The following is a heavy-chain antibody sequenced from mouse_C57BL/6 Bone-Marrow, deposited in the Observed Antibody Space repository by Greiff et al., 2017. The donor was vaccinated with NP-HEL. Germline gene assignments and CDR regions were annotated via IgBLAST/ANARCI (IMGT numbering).Heavy chain of an antibody. V-gene: IGHV5-6*01. Sequence: EVKLQESGGDLVKPGGSLKLSCAASGFTFSSYGMSWVRQTPDKRLEWVATISSGGSYTYYPDSVKGRFTISRDNAKNTLYLQMSSLKSEDTAMYYCARHPLWPRDYWGQGTTLTVSS. D-gene: IGHD1-1*02. CDR1: GFTFSSYG. J-gene: IGHJ2*01. CDR2: ISSGGSYT. CDR3: ARHPLWPRDY.